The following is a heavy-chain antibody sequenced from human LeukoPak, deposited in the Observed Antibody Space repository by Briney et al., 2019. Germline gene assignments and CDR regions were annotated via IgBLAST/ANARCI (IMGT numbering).Heavy chain of an antibody. CDR3: AKDDGGYCSSTSCLRFDY. CDR1: GFTSSSYA. CDR2: IIGSGVIT. Sequence: TGGSLRLSCAASGFTSSSYAMSWVRQAPGKGLEWVSAIIGSGVITYYAETLKGGFTISRDNSKTTLYLQMHSLRAEDTAVYYCAKDDGGYCSSTSCLRFDYWGQGTLVTVSS. D-gene: IGHD2-2*01. J-gene: IGHJ4*02. V-gene: IGHV3-23*01.